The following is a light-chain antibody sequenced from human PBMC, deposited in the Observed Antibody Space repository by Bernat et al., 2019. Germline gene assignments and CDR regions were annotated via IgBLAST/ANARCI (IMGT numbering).Light chain of an antibody. CDR1: HDICDF. V-gene: IGKV1-16*02. J-gene: IGKJ1*01. CDR2: TAS. CDR3: QQYYTYPPT. Sequence: DIQMTQSPSSLSASIGDRVTITCRASHDICDFLAWFQQKPGRAPKSLIYTASILQSDIPSKFSGSAFGTDFTLTISGLQPEDFATYFCQQYYTYPPTFGQGTTVEIK.